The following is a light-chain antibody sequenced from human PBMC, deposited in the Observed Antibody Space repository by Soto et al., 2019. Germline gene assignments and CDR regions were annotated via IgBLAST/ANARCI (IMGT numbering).Light chain of an antibody. CDR1: SGHSSYA. CDR2: LNSDGSH. V-gene: IGLV4-69*01. J-gene: IGLJ2*01. Sequence: QLVLTQSPSASASLGASVKLTCTLSSGHSSYAIAWHQQQPEKGPRYLMKLNSDGSHSKGDGIPDRFSGSSSGADRYLTISSLQSEVEADYYCQTCGTGIQLFGGGTKLTVL. CDR3: QTCGTGIQL.